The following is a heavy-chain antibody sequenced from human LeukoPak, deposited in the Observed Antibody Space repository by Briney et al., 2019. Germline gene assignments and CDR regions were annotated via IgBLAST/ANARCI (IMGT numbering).Heavy chain of an antibody. Sequence: GGSLTLSCAASGFTFSNYAMGWVRQAPGKGLEWVSTIRDSGAYGFYADSVKGRFTISRDNSNNLVYLQMNSLRAEDTAVYYCAKYYYGSGLRSAFDIWGQGTMVTVSS. CDR1: GFTFSNYA. V-gene: IGHV3-23*01. D-gene: IGHD3-10*01. CDR2: IRDSGAYG. CDR3: AKYYYGSGLRSAFDI. J-gene: IGHJ3*02.